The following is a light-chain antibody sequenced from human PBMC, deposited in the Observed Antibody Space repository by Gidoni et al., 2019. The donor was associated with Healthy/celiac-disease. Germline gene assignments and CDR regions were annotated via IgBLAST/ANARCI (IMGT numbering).Light chain of an antibody. CDR1: QSISSY. CDR3: QQSYSTPHT. CDR2: AAS. Sequence: DVQLIPSPSSLSASVGDRVTITCQASQSISSYLNWYQQKPGKAPKLLIYAASSLQSGVPSRFSGSGSGTDFTLTISSLQPEDIATYYCQQSYSTPHTFGQGTKLEIK. J-gene: IGKJ2*01. V-gene: IGKV1-39*01.